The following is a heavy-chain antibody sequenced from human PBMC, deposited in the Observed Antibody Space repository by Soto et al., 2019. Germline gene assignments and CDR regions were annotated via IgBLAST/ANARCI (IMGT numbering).Heavy chain of an antibody. J-gene: IGHJ4*02. D-gene: IGHD1-1*01. CDR1: GFTFRTYG. CDR3: AKDVGNNGFGH. CDR2: VSSDGNYK. Sequence: QVQLVESGGGVVQPGMSLRLSCAASGFTFRTYGMHWVRQAPGKGLEWVAVVSSDGNYKEFADSVKGRFTISRDNSRNTLHLQMNSLTAEDTALYYCAKDVGNNGFGHWGQGTLVTVSS. V-gene: IGHV3-30*18.